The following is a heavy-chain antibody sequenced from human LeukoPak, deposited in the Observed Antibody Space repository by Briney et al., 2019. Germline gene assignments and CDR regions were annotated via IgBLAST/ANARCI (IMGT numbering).Heavy chain of an antibody. V-gene: IGHV1-18*01. CDR2: ISAYNGNT. Sequence: GASVKVSCKASGYTFTSYGISWVRQAPGQGLEWMGWISAYNGNTNYAQKLQGRVTMTTDTSTSTAYMELRSLRSDDTAVYYCARAGPYYYDSSGYYYVVLFDYWGQGTLVTVSS. CDR1: GYTFTSYG. J-gene: IGHJ4*02. CDR3: ARAGPYYYDSSGYYYVVLFDY. D-gene: IGHD3-22*01.